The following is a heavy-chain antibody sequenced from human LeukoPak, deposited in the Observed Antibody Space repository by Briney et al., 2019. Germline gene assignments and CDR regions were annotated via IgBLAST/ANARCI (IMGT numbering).Heavy chain of an antibody. D-gene: IGHD6-13*01. Sequence: ASETLSLACAVSGGSISSSNWWSWVRQPPGKGLEWIGEIYHSGSTNYNPSLKSRVTISVDKSKNQFSLKPSSVTAADTAVYYCARVPYSSSWPGFDPWGQGTLVTVSS. CDR1: GGSISSSNW. CDR2: IYHSGST. V-gene: IGHV4-4*02. CDR3: ARVPYSSSWPGFDP. J-gene: IGHJ5*02.